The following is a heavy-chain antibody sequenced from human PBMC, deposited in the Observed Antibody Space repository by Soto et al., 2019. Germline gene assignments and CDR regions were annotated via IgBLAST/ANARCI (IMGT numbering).Heavy chain of an antibody. CDR3: TTGRGGSAYVPGAY. V-gene: IGHV3-15*07. CDR2: IKTNIDGGAT. Sequence: EVQLVESGGGLVKPGGSLRLPCAASGFSFTSAWMNWVRQIPGKGLEWVGRIKTNIDGGATDYSAPVKGRFTISRDDSKDTLYLQMNSLKTEDTAVYYCTTGRGGSAYVPGAYWGQGALVTVSS. CDR1: GFSFTSAW. J-gene: IGHJ4*02. D-gene: IGHD5-12*01.